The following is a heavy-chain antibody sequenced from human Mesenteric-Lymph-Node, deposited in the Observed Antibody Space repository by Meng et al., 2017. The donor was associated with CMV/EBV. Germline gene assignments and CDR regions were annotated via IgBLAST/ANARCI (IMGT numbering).Heavy chain of an antibody. CDR3: ARTLTYYDILTGYSANNYYYYGMDV. J-gene: IGHJ6*02. CDR2: IVPIFGTA. D-gene: IGHD3-9*01. Sequence: SVQVSCKASGGTFSSYAISWVRQAPGQGLEWMGGIVPIFGTANYAQKFQGRVTITTDESTSTAYMELSSLRSEDTAVYYCARTLTYYDILTGYSANNYYYYGMDVWGQGTTVTVSS. V-gene: IGHV1-69*05. CDR1: GGTFSSYA.